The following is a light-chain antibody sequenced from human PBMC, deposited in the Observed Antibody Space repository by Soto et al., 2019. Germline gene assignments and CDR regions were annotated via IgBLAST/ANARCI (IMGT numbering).Light chain of an antibody. V-gene: IGKV1-39*01. CDR1: QTMNNY. CDR2: GPS. J-gene: IGKJ5*01. CDR3: QQTYSTPHT. Sequence: DIQMTQSPSSLSASVGDRVTITCRASQTMNNYLHWYQQKPGKAPKVLIYGPSILESGVPSRFSGSGSGTDFTLTISSLQPEDFATYYCQQTYSTPHTFGHGTRLEIK.